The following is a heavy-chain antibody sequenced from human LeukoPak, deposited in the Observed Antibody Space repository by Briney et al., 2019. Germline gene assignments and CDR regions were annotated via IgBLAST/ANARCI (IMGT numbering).Heavy chain of an antibody. CDR1: RGTFSNYP. D-gene: IGHD5-24*01. V-gene: IGHV1-69*13. CDR3: ARDRPVKMTIQGYLDS. CDR2: IMPIFGTS. Sequence: SVKVSCKASRGTFSNYPISWVRQAPGQGLEWMGGIMPIFGTSTYSQNFQGRLTIDADESTNTAYMYLSNLRSEDTAMYYCARDRPVKMTIQGYLDSWGQGTLVIVSS. J-gene: IGHJ4*02.